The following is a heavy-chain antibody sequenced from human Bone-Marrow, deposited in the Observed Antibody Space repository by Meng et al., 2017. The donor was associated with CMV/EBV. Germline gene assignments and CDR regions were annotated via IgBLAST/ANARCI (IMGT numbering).Heavy chain of an antibody. CDR2: VNPNSGNT. D-gene: IGHD4-11*01. J-gene: IGHJ6*02. CDR1: GYTFISYD. CDR3: ARTLRHSNYGYYYGMDV. Sequence: ASVKVSCKASGYTFISYDINWVRQATGQGLEWMGWVNPNSGNTGHAQKFQGRVTITRDTSISTAYMELSSLRSEDTAVYYCARTLRHSNYGYYYGMDVWGQGTTVTVSS. V-gene: IGHV1-8*03.